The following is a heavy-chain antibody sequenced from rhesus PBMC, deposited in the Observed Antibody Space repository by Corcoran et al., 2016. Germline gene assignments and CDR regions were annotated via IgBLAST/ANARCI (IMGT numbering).Heavy chain of an antibody. Sequence: LQLQESGPGLVKPSETLSLTCAVSDGSISSNYWSWIRRPPGKGLEWIGRISGSGGSTDYNPSLKSRVTISTDTSKNQRSMKLSSVTTAYTAVYYCARGRISGSRWGQGVLVTVSS. CDR2: ISGSGGST. CDR1: DGSISSNY. CDR3: ARGRISGSR. D-gene: IGHD2-21*01. V-gene: IGHV4-173*01. J-gene: IGHJ4*01.